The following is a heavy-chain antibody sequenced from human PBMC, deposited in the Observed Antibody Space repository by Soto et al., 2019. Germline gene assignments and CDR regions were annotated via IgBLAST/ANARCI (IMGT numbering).Heavy chain of an antibody. D-gene: IGHD2-8*01. CDR1: GYTFTSYA. V-gene: IGHV1-3*01. Sequence: ASVKVSCKASGYTFTSYAMYWVRQAPGQRLEWMGWINAGNGNTKYSQKFQGRVTITRDTSASTAYMELSSLRSEDTAVYYCARDLGYCTNGVCYPAWFDPWGQGTLVTVSS. CDR2: INAGNGNT. CDR3: ARDLGYCTNGVCYPAWFDP. J-gene: IGHJ5*02.